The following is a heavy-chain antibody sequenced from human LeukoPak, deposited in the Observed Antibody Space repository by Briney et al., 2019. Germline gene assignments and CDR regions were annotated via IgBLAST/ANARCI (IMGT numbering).Heavy chain of an antibody. Sequence: GESLQISCQGSGSSFTSYRIAWARQLPGKGLEWMGIIYPGDSDTKYSPSFEGQVTISADKSISTVYLQWSSLKASDTAMYYCARQQYYGTGSPDDYWGQGTLVTVSS. CDR2: IYPGDSDT. CDR3: ARQQYYGTGSPDDY. J-gene: IGHJ4*02. V-gene: IGHV5-51*01. D-gene: IGHD3-10*01. CDR1: GSSFTSYR.